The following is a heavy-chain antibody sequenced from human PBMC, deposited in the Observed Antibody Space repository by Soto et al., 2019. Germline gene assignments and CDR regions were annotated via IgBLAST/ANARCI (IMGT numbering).Heavy chain of an antibody. CDR2: ITYNGRT. Sequence: PSETLSPTCSVNGDSINSDSVYWSWIRQSPGKGLEYIGYITYNGRTFYNPSLKSRVTMSVDTPKNQFSLEVRSVTAADTAVYYCARERQVGPSSGRFDPWGQGTLVTVA. V-gene: IGHV4-31*03. J-gene: IGHJ5*02. CDR3: ARERQVGPSSGRFDP. CDR1: GDSINSDSVY.